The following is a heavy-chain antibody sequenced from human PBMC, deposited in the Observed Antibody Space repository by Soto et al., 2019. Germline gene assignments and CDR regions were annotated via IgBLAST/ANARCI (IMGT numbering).Heavy chain of an antibody. Sequence: QIQLVQSGAEVKKPGTSVKVTCKTSGYTFSSYGVTWVRQAPGQGLEWIGWTSGYNTHTNYAPKLHDRVIMTTDLPTGTASMELRSLRSDDTAIYYCARGSSYGCSSWPDYWGQGTLVIVSS. J-gene: IGHJ4*02. D-gene: IGHD6-13*01. V-gene: IGHV1-18*01. CDR3: ARGSSYGCSSWPDY. CDR1: GYTFSSYG. CDR2: TSGYNTHT.